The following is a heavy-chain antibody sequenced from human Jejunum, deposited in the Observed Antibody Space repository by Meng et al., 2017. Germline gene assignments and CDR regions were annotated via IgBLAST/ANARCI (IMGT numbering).Heavy chain of an antibody. Sequence: QVQLVQSGAEVKRRGASVKVSCKAPGYTFNNYPMHWVRQAPGQRFEWMGRITAGNGNTKYSQKFQGRITISRDTSASTAYMELRSLRSEDTAFYYCAREDDYRNYFDYWGQGTLVTVSS. CDR3: AREDDYRNYFDY. CDR2: ITAGNGNT. J-gene: IGHJ4*02. D-gene: IGHD4-11*01. V-gene: IGHV1-3*01. CDR1: GYTFNNYP.